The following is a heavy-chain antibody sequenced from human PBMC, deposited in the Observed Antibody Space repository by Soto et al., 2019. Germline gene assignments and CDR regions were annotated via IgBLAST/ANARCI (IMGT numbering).Heavy chain of an antibody. V-gene: IGHV4-34*01. CDR3: ARGSRYYGSGSYYRRKNDIFDY. J-gene: IGHJ4*02. CDR1: GGSFLGYY. Sequence: PSETLSLTCAVYGGSFLGYYWSWIRQPPGKGLEWIGVINHSRSTNYNPSHKSRGTISVDSSKIQFSLKLISVTAADTAVYYCARGSRYYGSGSYYRRKNDIFDYWGQGTLVTVS. D-gene: IGHD3-10*01. CDR2: INHSRST.